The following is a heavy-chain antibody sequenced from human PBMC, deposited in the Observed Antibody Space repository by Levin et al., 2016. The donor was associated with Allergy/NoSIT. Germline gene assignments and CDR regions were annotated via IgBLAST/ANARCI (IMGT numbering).Heavy chain of an antibody. Sequence: VRQAPGKGLEWVSSISVSGDITHSADSVKGRFTISRDNSKNTLYLQMNSLRAEDTATYYCARNLIVVVVSYFDYWGQGTLVTVSS. J-gene: IGHJ4*02. CDR2: ISVSGDIT. CDR3: ARNLIVVVVSYFDY. D-gene: IGHD3-22*01. V-gene: IGHV3-23*01.